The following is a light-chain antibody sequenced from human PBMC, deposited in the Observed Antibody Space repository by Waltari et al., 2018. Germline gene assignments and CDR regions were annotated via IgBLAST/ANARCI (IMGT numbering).Light chain of an antibody. CDR2: KAS. V-gene: IGKV1-5*03. CDR3: QQYKTYSPWA. CDR1: RDISRW. Sequence: DIQMTQSPSTLSASIGDTVTITCQASRDISRWLAWYQQKPGKAPNLLISKASTLESGVPSRFNGSGSGTQFSLTLSSLQPDDFATYYCQQYKTYSPWAFGQGTKVEIK. J-gene: IGKJ1*01.